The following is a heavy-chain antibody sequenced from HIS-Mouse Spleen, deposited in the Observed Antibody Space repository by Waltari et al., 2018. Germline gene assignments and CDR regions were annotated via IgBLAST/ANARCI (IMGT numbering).Heavy chain of an antibody. Sequence: GFTFSSYGMHWVRQAPGKGLEWVAVISYDGSNKYYADSVKGRFTISRDNSKNTLYLQMNSLRAEDTAVYYCAKGREIVVVITRLPDAFDIWGQGTMVTVSS. CDR2: ISYDGSNK. CDR1: GFTFSSYG. D-gene: IGHD3-22*01. CDR3: AKGREIVVVITRLPDAFDI. V-gene: IGHV3-30*18. J-gene: IGHJ3*02.